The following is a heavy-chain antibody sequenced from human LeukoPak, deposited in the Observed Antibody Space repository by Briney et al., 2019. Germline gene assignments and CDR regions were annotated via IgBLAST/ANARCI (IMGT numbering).Heavy chain of an antibody. CDR2: ISSNGGST. CDR3: VNDQIKPYGGGY. J-gene: IGHJ4*02. CDR1: GFTVSSNY. Sequence: GGSLRLSCAASGFTVSSNYMSWVRQAPGKGLEYVSAISSNGGSTYYADSVKGRFTISRDNSKNTLYLQMSSLRAEDTAVYYCVNDQIKPYGGGYWGQGTLVTVSS. D-gene: IGHD3-16*01. V-gene: IGHV3-64D*09.